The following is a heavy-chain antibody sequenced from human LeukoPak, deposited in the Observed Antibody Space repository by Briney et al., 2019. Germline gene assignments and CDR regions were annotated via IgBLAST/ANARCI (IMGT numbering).Heavy chain of an antibody. V-gene: IGHV3-30*18. CDR2: ISYDGSNK. D-gene: IGHD1-26*01. CDR1: GFTFSSYG. J-gene: IGHJ4*02. Sequence: PGGSLRLSCAASGFTFSSYGMHWVRQAPGKGLEWVAVISYDGSNKYYADSVKGRFTISRDNSKNTLYLQMNSLRAEDTAVYYCAKDSGSYSFLDYWGQGTLVTVSS. CDR3: AKDSGSYSFLDY.